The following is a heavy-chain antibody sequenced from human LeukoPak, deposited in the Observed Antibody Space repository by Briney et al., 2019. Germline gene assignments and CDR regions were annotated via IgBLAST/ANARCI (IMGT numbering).Heavy chain of an antibody. D-gene: IGHD1-26*01. Sequence: GGSLTLSCAASGFTFRDAAMTWVRQAPGKGLEWVSLISSSGANAHYADSVKGRFTISRDNSKNTLYLQMNNLRGEDTAEYYCAKDMELASWGQGTLVTVSS. CDR3: AKDMELAS. CDR2: ISSSGANA. V-gene: IGHV3-23*01. CDR1: GFTFRDAA. J-gene: IGHJ5*02.